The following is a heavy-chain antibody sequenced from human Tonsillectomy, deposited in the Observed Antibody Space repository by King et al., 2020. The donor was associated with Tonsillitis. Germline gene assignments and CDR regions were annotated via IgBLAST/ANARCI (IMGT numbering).Heavy chain of an antibody. CDR3: TRDNHSSGWTYFYYYGMDV. D-gene: IGHD6-19*01. CDR2: IRDKAYGGTT. CDR1: GFTFGDYA. V-gene: IGHV3-49*05. J-gene: IGHJ6*02. Sequence: VQLVESGGGLVKPGRSLRLSCRASGFTFGDYAMSWFRQAPGKGLEWVGFIRDKAYGGTTEYAASVKGRFTISRDDSKNIAYLQMNSLKTEDTAVYYCTRDNHSSGWTYFYYYGMDVWGQGTTVTVSS.